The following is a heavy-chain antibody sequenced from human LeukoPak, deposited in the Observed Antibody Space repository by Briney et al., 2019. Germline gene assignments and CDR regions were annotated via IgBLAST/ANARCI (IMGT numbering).Heavy chain of an antibody. CDR1: GFTFSSYS. D-gene: IGHD5-12*01. V-gene: IGHV3-48*04. CDR2: ISSSSSTI. J-gene: IGHJ4*02. CDR3: ARCYFEKRGYSGYDLFDY. Sequence: GGSLRLSCAASGFTFSSYSMNWVRQAPGKGLEWVSYISSSSSTIYYADSVKGRFTISRDNAKNSLYLQMNSLRAEDTAVYYCARCYFEKRGYSGYDLFDYWGQGTLVTVSS.